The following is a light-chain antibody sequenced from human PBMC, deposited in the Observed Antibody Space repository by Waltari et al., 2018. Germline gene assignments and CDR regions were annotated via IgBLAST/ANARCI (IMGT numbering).Light chain of an antibody. CDR3: FVSYDGAEGV. CDR1: TGPVTSGHY. CDR2: DTT. J-gene: IGLJ3*02. Sequence: QAVVTQEPSLTVSPGGTVTLTCGPSTGPVTSGHYPYWFQQKPGQAPRTLISDTTNKNSWTPARFSGSLLGGKAALTLSGAQSEDEADYYCFVSYDGAEGVFGGGTKLTVL. V-gene: IGLV7-46*01.